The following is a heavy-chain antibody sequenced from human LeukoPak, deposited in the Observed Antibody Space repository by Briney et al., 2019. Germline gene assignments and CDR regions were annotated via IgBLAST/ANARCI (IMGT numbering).Heavy chain of an antibody. CDR2: IDPPSGVP. V-gene: IGHV1-2*02. J-gene: IGHJ4*02. Sequence: ASVNVSCKASGCTFTCQFIHWLRQAPGQGLEWMGWIDPPSGVPHFAQKLQDTVTMTRDTSIATAYLEVHRLKPDDTAVYYCARSGFSTGFYLDFWGQGTLISVSS. CDR3: ARSGFSTGFYLDF. D-gene: IGHD2-8*02. CDR1: GCTFTCQF.